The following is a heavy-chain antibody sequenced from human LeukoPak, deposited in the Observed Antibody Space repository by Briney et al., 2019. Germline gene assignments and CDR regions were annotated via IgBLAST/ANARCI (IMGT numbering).Heavy chain of an antibody. D-gene: IGHD5-18*01. V-gene: IGHV3-30*03. J-gene: IGHJ4*02. CDR2: ISYDGSNK. Sequence: GGSLRLSCAASGFTFSSYGMHWVRQAPAKGLEWVAVISYDGSNKYYADSVKGRFTISRDNSKNTLYLQMNSLRAEDTAVYYCALDTAMPHWGQGTLVTVSS. CDR3: ALDTAMPH. CDR1: GFTFSSYG.